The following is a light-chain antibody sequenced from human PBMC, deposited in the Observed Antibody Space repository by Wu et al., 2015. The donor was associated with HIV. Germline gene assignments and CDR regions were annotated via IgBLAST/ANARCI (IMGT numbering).Light chain of an antibody. CDR3: QQSGRSRA. CDR1: ESFQNNY. V-gene: IGKV3-20*01. CDR2: GTS. Sequence: VVMTQSPDTLSLSPGDRATLSCKASESFQNNYLAWYQRKPGQPPRLLIYGTSNRATGIPDRFSGSGSGTDFTLTINRLEPEDVAVYYCQQSGRSRAFGPGTRGGYQT. J-gene: IGKJ3*01.